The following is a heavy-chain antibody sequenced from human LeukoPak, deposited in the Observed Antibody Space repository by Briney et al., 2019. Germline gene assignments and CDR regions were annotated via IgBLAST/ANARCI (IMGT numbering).Heavy chain of an antibody. CDR3: AREGALGSSIDY. D-gene: IGHD6-6*01. CDR1: GFTFSDYY. J-gene: IGHJ4*02. Sequence: PGGSLRLSCAASGFTFSDYYMSWIRQAPGKGLKWVSYISSSGSTIYYADSVKGRFTISRDNAKNSLYLQMNSLRAKDTAVYYCAREGALGSSIDYWGQGTLVTVSS. V-gene: IGHV3-11*04. CDR2: ISSSGSTI.